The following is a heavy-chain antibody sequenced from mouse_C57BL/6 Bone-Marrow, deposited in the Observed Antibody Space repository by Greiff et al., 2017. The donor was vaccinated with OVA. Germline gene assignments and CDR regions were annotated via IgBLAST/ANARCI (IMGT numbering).Heavy chain of an antibody. Sequence: EVQLQESGGDLVKPGGSLKLSCAASGFTFSSYGMSWVRPTPDKRLEWVATISSGGSYTYYPDSVKGRFTISRDNAKNTLYLQMSSLKSEDTAMYYCARPYYYGSLWFAYWGQGTLVTVAA. V-gene: IGHV5-6*01. D-gene: IGHD1-1*01. J-gene: IGHJ3*01. CDR1: GFTFSSYG. CDR2: ISSGGSYT. CDR3: ARPYYYGSLWFAY.